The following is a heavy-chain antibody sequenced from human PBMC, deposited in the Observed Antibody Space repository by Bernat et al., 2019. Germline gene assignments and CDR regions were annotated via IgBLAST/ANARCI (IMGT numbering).Heavy chain of an antibody. CDR3: ARQGVSTWPYYHGMDV. V-gene: IGHV4-39*01. CDR1: GGSISSSSYY. CDR2: IYYSGST. Sequence: QLQLQESGPGLVKPSETLSLTCTVSGGSISSSSYYWGWIRQPPGKGLEWIGSIYYSGSTYYNPSLKSRVTISVDTSKNQFSLKLSSVTAADTAVYYCARQGVSTWPYYHGMDVWGQGTTVTVSS. D-gene: IGHD5/OR15-5a*01. J-gene: IGHJ6*02.